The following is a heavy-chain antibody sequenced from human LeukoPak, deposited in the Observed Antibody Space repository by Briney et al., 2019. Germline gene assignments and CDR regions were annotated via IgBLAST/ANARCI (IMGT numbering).Heavy chain of an antibody. Sequence: ASVKVSCKASGYTFTGYYMHWVRQAPGQGLEWLGWINPNSGGTNYAQKFQGRVTMTRDTPISTAYMEVSRLRSDDTAVYYCATPGGLDSNYVFDYWGQGTLVTVSS. CDR3: ATPGGLDSNYVFDY. V-gene: IGHV1-2*02. D-gene: IGHD4-11*01. CDR2: INPNSGGT. J-gene: IGHJ4*02. CDR1: GYTFTGYY.